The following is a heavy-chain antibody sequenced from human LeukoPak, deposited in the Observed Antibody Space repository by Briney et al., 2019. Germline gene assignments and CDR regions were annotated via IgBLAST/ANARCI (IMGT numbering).Heavy chain of an antibody. J-gene: IGHJ4*02. D-gene: IGHD6-19*01. Sequence: GASVKVSCKTSGYTFTAYYIHWLRQAPGQGLEWMGWINPNSGGTNYAQKFQGRVTMTRDTSITTAYMELSRLRSDDTAVYYCAREEGSGCYDSWGQGTRLTVSS. V-gene: IGHV1-2*02. CDR3: AREEGSGCYDS. CDR2: INPNSGGT. CDR1: GYTFTAYY.